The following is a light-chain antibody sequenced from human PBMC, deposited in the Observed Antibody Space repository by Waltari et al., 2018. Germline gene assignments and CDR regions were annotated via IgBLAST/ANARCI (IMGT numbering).Light chain of an antibody. V-gene: IGKV3-11*01. Sequence: DIVLTQSPAILSLSAGERASLSCRASQSVTNHLAWEQQKPGQAPRLLIYDTSNRATGIPARFSGSGFGTDFTLTISSLEPEDFAVYYCQQRRDWPLTFGGGTKVEIK. CDR3: QQRRDWPLT. J-gene: IGKJ4*01. CDR2: DTS. CDR1: QSVTNH.